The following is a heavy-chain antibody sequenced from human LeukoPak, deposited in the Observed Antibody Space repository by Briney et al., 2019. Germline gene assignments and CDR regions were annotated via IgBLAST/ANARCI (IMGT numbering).Heavy chain of an antibody. V-gene: IGHV4-4*07. Sequence: MSSETLSLTCTVSGGSISSYYWSWIRQPAGKGLEWIGRIYTCGSTNYNPSLKSRVTMSVDTSKNQFSLKLSSVTAADTAVYYCARSSGWFEENWFDPWGQGTLVTVSS. J-gene: IGHJ5*02. D-gene: IGHD6-19*01. CDR1: GGSISSYY. CDR3: ARSSGWFEENWFDP. CDR2: IYTCGST.